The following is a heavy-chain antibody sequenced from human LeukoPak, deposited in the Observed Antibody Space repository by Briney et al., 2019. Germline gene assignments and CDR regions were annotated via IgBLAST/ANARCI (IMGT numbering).Heavy chain of an antibody. D-gene: IGHD3-10*01. V-gene: IGHV3-23*01. CDR1: GFTFSGYA. CDR2: ISGSGGST. Sequence: PGGSLRLSCAASGFTFSGYAMSWVRQAPGKGLEWVSAISGSGGSTYYADSVKGRFTISRDNSKNTLYLQMNSLRAEDTAVYYCAKDLYGSGSYYNVWDFDYWGQGTLVTVSS. J-gene: IGHJ4*02. CDR3: AKDLYGSGSYYNVWDFDY.